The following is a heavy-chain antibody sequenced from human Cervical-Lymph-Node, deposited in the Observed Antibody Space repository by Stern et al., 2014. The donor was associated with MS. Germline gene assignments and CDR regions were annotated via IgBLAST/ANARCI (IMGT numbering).Heavy chain of an antibody. D-gene: IGHD2/OR15-2a*01. CDR2: IIPIFGTA. CDR3: ARDGRHRGNYGLDV. J-gene: IGHJ6*02. V-gene: IGHV1-69*01. CDR1: GGTFNVYA. Sequence: QVQLVQSGAEVKKPGSSVKVSCQASGGTFNVYAINWVRQAPGQGLEWMGGIIPIFGTANYAQRFQGRVTITADESTRTSSMQLSSLRSNDTAVYYCARDGRHRGNYGLDVWGQGTTVIVSS.